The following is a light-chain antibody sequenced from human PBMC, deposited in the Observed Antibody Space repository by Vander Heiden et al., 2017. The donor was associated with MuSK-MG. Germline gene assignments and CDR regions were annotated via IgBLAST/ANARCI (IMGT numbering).Light chain of an antibody. V-gene: IGKV3-11*01. J-gene: IGKJ4*01. CDR1: QSVSSY. Sequence: EFVLTQSPATLSLSQGERATLSCRDSQSVSSYLAWYQQKPGQAPRLLLYDASNRATGIPARFSDSWSWIDFTLTISSLMPEDLSVYFSQQRSNCQLTFGGGTKVEIK. CDR3: QQRSNCQLT. CDR2: DAS.